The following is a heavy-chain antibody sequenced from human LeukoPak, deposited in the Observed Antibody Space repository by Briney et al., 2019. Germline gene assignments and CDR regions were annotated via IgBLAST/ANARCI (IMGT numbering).Heavy chain of an antibody. J-gene: IGHJ4*02. V-gene: IGHV5-51*01. CDR3: ARPADYYDSSGYLDY. Sequence: GESLQISCQGSGYSFTSYWIGWVRQMPGKGPEWMGIIYPGDSDTRYSPSFQGQVTISADKSISTAYLQWSSLKASDTAMYYCARPADYYDSSGYLDYWGQGTLVTVSS. CDR1: GYSFTSYW. CDR2: IYPGDSDT. D-gene: IGHD3-22*01.